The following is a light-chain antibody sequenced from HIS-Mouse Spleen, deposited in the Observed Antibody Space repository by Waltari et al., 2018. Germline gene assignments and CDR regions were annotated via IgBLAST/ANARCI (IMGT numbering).Light chain of an antibody. V-gene: IGLV1-47*01. CDR2: RNN. Sequence: QSVLTQPPSASGTPGQRVTISCSGSSSNIGSNYVYWYQQLPGTAPQLLIYRNNQRPSGVPDRFSGSKSGTSASLAISVLRSEEEADYYCAAWDDSLSGHVVFGGGTKLTVL. J-gene: IGLJ2*01. CDR1: SSNIGSNY. CDR3: AAWDDSLSGHVV.